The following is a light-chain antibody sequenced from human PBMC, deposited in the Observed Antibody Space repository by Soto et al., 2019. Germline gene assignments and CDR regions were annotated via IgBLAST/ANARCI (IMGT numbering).Light chain of an antibody. J-gene: IGKJ4*01. CDR2: DAS. CDR1: QSVSSY. CDR3: QQRSNWPPRLT. V-gene: IGKV3-11*01. Sequence: EIVLTQSPATLSLSPGERATLSCRASQSVSSYLAWYQQKPGQAPRLLIYDASNSATGIPARFSGSGSGTDFPLTISSLEPEDFAVYYCQQRSNWPPRLTFGGGTKVEIK.